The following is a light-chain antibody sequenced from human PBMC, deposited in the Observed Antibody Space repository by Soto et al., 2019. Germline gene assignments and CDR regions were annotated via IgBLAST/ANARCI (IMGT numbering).Light chain of an antibody. J-gene: IGKJ4*01. Sequence: EIVLTQSPGTLSLSPGERATLSCRASQTVTNTYLAWYQQKSGQAPKFLIYGASNRATGIPDRFSGSGSGTDFTLTISRLEPEDFAVYYCQQYRTLPPTFGGGTKVEI. V-gene: IGKV3-20*01. CDR3: QQYRTLPPT. CDR2: GAS. CDR1: QTVTNTY.